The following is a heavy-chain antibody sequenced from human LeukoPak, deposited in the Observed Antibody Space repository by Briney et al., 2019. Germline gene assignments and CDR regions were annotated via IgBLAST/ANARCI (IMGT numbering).Heavy chain of an antibody. V-gene: IGHV4-39*01. J-gene: IGHJ4*02. D-gene: IGHD2-2*01. CDR3: ASGGRYCSSTSCYYFDY. Sequence: PLETLSLTCTVSGGSISSSSYYWGWIRQPPGKGLEWIGSIYYSGSTYYNPSLKSRVTISVDTSKNQFSLKLSSVTAADTAVYYCASGGRYCSSTSCYYFDYWGQGTLVTVSS. CDR1: GGSISSSSYY. CDR2: IYYSGST.